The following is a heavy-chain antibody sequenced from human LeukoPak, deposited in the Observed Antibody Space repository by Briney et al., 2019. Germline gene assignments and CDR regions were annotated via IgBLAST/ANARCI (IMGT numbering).Heavy chain of an antibody. Sequence: GGSPRLSCAASGFTFNGHWMTWVRQAPGKGLEWVANINGDGSKKYYVDSVAGRFIISRDNTKNSLYLQMNGLRAEDTAMYFCARHIPGGNNYFDSWGQGALVTVSS. CDR3: ARHIPGGNNYFDS. D-gene: IGHD3-16*01. CDR1: GFTFNGHW. J-gene: IGHJ4*02. V-gene: IGHV3-7*01. CDR2: INGDGSKK.